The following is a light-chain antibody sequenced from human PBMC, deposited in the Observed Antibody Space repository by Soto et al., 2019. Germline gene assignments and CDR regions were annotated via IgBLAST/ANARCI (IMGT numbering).Light chain of an antibody. CDR3: QQYDKWPRT. CDR1: QSVSRK. Sequence: EIVLTRSPATLSLSPGERATLSCRASQSVSRKLAWYQQTRGQAPRLLIYGASTRATGVPARFSGSGSGTEFTLTISNLQSEDFAVYHCQQYDKWPRTFGQGTKVDIK. V-gene: IGKV3-15*01. CDR2: GAS. J-gene: IGKJ1*01.